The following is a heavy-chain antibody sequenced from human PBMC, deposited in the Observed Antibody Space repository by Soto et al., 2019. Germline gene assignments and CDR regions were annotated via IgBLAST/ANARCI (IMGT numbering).Heavy chain of an antibody. CDR1: GFTFSSYS. V-gene: IGHV3-21*01. Sequence: EVQLVESGGGLVQPGGSLRLSCAASGFTFSSYSMNWVRQAPGKGLEWVSSISSSSSYIYYADSVKGRFTISRDNAKNSLYLQMNSLRAEDTAVYYCATGSGSYSSWGQGTLVTVSS. D-gene: IGHD1-26*01. J-gene: IGHJ5*02. CDR2: ISSSSSYI. CDR3: ATGSGSYSS.